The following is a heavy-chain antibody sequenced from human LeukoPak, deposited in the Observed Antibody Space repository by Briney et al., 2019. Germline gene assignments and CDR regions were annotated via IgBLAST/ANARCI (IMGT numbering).Heavy chain of an antibody. D-gene: IGHD3-16*02. CDR2: ISGSGGST. J-gene: IGHJ4*02. CDR1: GFTFSSYG. Sequence: GGTLRLSCAASGFTFSSYGMSWVRQAPGKGLEWVSAISGSGGSTYYADSVKGRFTISRDNAKNSLYLQMNSLRAEDTAVYYCARDDYVWGSYRYAYYFDYWGQGTLVTVSS. CDR3: ARDDYVWGSYRYAYYFDY. V-gene: IGHV3-23*01.